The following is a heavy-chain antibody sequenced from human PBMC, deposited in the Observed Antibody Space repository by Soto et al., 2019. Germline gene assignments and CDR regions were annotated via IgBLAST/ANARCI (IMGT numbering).Heavy chain of an antibody. V-gene: IGHV3-21*01. CDR3: ARAWSSPDAFDI. CDR1: GFTFSSYS. D-gene: IGHD2-8*02. Sequence: GGSLRLSCAASGFTFSSYSMNWVRQAPGKGLEWVSSISGSSSYIYYADSVKGRFTISRDNAKNSLYLQMNSLRAEDTAVYYCARAWSSPDAFDIWGQGTMVNVSS. CDR2: ISGSSSYI. J-gene: IGHJ3*02.